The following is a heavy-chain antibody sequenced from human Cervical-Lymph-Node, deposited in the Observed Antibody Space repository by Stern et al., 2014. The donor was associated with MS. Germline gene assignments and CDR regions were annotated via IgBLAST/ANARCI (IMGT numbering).Heavy chain of an antibody. CDR2: MSFVGGNK. J-gene: IGHJ6*02. V-gene: IGHV3-30*03. Sequence: VQLEESEGGVVQPGRSLTLSCAASGFSLSNSGMHWVRQAPGKGLEWVAVMSFVGGNKKYGDSVKGRFSISRDMANNTLFLQMNSLRPEDTAVYYCMGVGDAMHVWGQGTTVIVSS. CDR1: GFSLSNSG. CDR3: MGVGDAMHV.